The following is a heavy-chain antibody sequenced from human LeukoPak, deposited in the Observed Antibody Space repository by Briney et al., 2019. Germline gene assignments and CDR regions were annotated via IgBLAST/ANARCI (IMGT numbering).Heavy chain of an antibody. V-gene: IGHV3-30*02. CDR2: IRYDGNNK. CDR3: VKDPVASAVAGTNYFDY. CDR1: GFAFSSYG. J-gene: IGHJ4*02. Sequence: GGSVRLSCAASGFAFSSYGIHWVRQAPGKGLEWVAFIRYDGNNKYYADSVKGRLTISRDNSKNTLYLQMNSLRAEDTAVYYCVKDPVASAVAGTNYFDYWGQGTLVTVSS. D-gene: IGHD6-19*01.